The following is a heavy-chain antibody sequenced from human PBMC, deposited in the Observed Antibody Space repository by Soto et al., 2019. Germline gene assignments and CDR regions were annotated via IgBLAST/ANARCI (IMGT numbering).Heavy chain of an antibody. V-gene: IGHV3-21*01. D-gene: IGHD6-19*01. J-gene: IGHJ6*02. CDR3: ARTYRSGWYVGYYYYGMDV. Sequence: GGSLRLSCAASGFTFSSYSMNWVRQAPGKGLEWVSSISSSSSYIYYADPVKGRFTISRDNAKNSLYLQMNSLRAEDTAVYYCARTYRSGWYVGYYYYGMDVWGQGTTVTVYS. CDR1: GFTFSSYS. CDR2: ISSSSSYI.